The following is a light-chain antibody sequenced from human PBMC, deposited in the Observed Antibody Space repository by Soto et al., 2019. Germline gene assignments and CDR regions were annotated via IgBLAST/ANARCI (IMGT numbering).Light chain of an antibody. V-gene: IGLV2-14*03. J-gene: IGLJ1*01. CDR3: SPYPDDRSEV. CDR1: RSDIGGYNY. Sequence: SVLTRPASVSGSPGQSITISCIGTRSDIGGYNYVSWHQQHPGKAPKLMIYDAYARPLGVSNRFSGSKSGNTASLTISGLQTEYDTDYYFSPYPDDRSEVCASGTKATV. CDR2: DAY.